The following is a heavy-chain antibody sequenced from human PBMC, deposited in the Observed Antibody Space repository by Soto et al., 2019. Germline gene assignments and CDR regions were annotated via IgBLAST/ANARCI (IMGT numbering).Heavy chain of an antibody. CDR1: GGSFSGYY. J-gene: IGHJ6*02. V-gene: IGHV4-34*01. CDR2: INHSGST. CDR3: ARENTMVRGVTYGMDV. D-gene: IGHD3-10*01. Sequence: PSETLSLTCAVYGGSFSGYYWSWIRQPPGKGLEWIGEINHSGSTNYNPSLKSRVTISVDTSKNQFSLKLSSVTAADTAVYYCARENTMVRGVTYGMDVWGQRTTVTAP.